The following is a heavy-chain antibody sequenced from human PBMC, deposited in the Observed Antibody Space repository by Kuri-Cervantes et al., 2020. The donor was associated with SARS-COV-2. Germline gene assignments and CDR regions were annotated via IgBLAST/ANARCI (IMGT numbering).Heavy chain of an antibody. CDR1: GFTFANYY. CDR3: ARSYGVRYVPFDH. D-gene: IGHD4-17*01. Sequence: GGSLRLSCAASGFTFANYYMSWVRQSPGKGLEWVANIKFDGSDKYYVDSVRGRFTISRDNAKNSLFLQLNSLTAADTAVYYCARSYGVRYVPFDHWCPGTLVTVSS. J-gene: IGHJ4*02. CDR2: IKFDGSDK. V-gene: IGHV3-7*05.